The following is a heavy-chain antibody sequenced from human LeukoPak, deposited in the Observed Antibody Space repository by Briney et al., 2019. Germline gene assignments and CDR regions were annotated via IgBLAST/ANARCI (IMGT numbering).Heavy chain of an antibody. J-gene: IGHJ3*02. Sequence: PGGSLRVSCAASGFTVSSDYMSCVRQAPGKGLEWVSVIYSGGSTYYADSVKGRFTISRDNSKNTLYLQMNSLRAEDTAVYYCARARDSGSYRDAFHIWGQGTMVTVSS. CDR3: ARARDSGSYRDAFHI. CDR2: IYSGGST. D-gene: IGHD1-26*01. V-gene: IGHV3-53*01. CDR1: GFTVSSDY.